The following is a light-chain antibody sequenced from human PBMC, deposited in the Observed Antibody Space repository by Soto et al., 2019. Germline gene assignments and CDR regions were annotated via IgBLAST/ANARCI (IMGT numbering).Light chain of an antibody. CDR3: QQYNNWPPWT. Sequence: EILITQSPATLSVSPGERASLSCRASQSVSSNLAWYQQRPGQAPRLLIYGASTRATGIPARFSGSGSGTEFTLTISSLQSEDFAVYYCQQYNNWPPWTFGQGTKVDIK. CDR2: GAS. J-gene: IGKJ1*01. V-gene: IGKV3-15*01. CDR1: QSVSSN.